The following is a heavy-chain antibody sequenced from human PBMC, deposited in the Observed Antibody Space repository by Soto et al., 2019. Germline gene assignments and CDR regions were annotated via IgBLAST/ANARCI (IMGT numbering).Heavy chain of an antibody. D-gene: IGHD3-22*01. J-gene: IGHJ4*02. CDR3: ARVHYDSVPADY. Sequence: ASVKVSCKASGYTFTAYFMHWVRQAPGQGLEWMGWINPNSGGTNYAQKFQGRVTMTRDTSISTAYMELSRLRSDDTAVYYCARVHYDSVPADYWGQGTQVTVSS. CDR2: INPNSGGT. CDR1: GYTFTAYF. V-gene: IGHV1-2*02.